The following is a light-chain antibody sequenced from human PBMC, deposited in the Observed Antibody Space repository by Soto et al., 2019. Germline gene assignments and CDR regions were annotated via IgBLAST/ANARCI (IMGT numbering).Light chain of an antibody. CDR2: HAS. CDR1: QSISTY. CDR3: QQYYMYSYT. Sequence: DIQMTQPSTLSASVGDRVTLHCRASQSISTYLAWYQQKPGKAPKVLIHHASNLESGVPSRFSGGGSGTVFTLTISSLQPDDFATYYCQQYYMYSYTFGQGTK. V-gene: IGKV1-5*01. J-gene: IGKJ2*01.